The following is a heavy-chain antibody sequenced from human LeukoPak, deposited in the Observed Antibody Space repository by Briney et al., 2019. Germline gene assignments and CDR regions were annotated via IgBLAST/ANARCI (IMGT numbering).Heavy chain of an antibody. Sequence: SETLSLTCTVSGGSISSSSYYWGWIRQPPGKGLEWIGTIYYSGSTYYNPSLKSRVTISVDTSKSQFSLRLSSVTAADTAVYYCARAKGNYCWFDPWGQGTLVTVSS. CDR2: IYYSGST. CDR1: GGSISSSSYY. V-gene: IGHV4-39*07. CDR3: ARAKGNYCWFDP. D-gene: IGHD4-11*01. J-gene: IGHJ5*02.